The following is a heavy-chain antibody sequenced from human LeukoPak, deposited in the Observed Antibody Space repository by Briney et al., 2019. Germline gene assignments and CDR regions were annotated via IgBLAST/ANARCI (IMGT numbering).Heavy chain of an antibody. CDR3: ARWYYDILTGTYYFDY. CDR1: GGSFSGYY. D-gene: IGHD3-9*01. Sequence: ASETLSLTCAVYGGSFSGYYWSWIRQPPGKGLEWIGEINHSGSTNYNPSLKSRVTISVDTSKNQFSLKLSSVTAADTAVYYCARWYYDILTGTYYFDYWGQGTLVTVSS. CDR2: INHSGST. J-gene: IGHJ4*02. V-gene: IGHV4-34*01.